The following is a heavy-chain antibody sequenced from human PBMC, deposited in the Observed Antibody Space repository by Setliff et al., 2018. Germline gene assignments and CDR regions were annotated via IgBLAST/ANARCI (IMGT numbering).Heavy chain of an antibody. CDR1: GLSYSNYW. D-gene: IGHD3-10*01. V-gene: IGHV3-7*01. Sequence: GGSLRLSCTASGLSYSNYWVSWVRQAPGKGLEWLASINPHGSEKYYADSVKGRFTISKDNAKNSLSLQMNNLRTEDTAVYYCFGAGTCSYWGQGTLVTVSS. CDR3: FGAGTCSY. CDR2: INPHGSEK. J-gene: IGHJ4*02.